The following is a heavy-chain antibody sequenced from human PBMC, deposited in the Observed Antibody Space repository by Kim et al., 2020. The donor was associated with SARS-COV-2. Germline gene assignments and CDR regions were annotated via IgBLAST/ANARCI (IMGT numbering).Heavy chain of an antibody. J-gene: IGHJ4*02. CDR2: INADRSVI. D-gene: IGHD1-26*01. Sequence: GGSLRLSCAASGFTFSSHWMHWVRQAPGKGPVWVSRINADRSVIEYAASVKGRFTISRDNAKSTLDLQMDSLIPEDTAVYYCARGSGSYGFDSWGQGIMVAVSS. V-gene: IGHV3-74*01. CDR1: GFTFSSHW. CDR3: ARGSGSYGFDS.